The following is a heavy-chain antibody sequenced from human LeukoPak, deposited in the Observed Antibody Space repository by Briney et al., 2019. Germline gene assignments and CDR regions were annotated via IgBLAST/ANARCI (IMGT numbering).Heavy chain of an antibody. J-gene: IGHJ4*02. CDR3: ARGRSNNYGSDY. CDR2: IYHSGST. Sequence: SQTLSLTCTVSGGSISSGGYYWTWIRQPPGKGLEWIGYIYHSGSTYYNPSLKSRVTMSLDRPKNQFSLKLSSVTAADTAVYYCARGRSNNYGSDYWGQGTLVTVSS. CDR1: GGSISSGGYY. D-gene: IGHD5-18*01. V-gene: IGHV4-30-2*01.